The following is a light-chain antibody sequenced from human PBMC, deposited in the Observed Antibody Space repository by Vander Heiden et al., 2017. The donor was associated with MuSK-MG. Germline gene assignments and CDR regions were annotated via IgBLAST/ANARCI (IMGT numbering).Light chain of an antibody. CDR3: QQDDSSPFT. J-gene: IGKJ3*01. V-gene: IGKV1-8*01. CDR1: QGISSY. CDR2: AAS. Sequence: AIRMTQSPSSLSASTGDRVTITCRASQGISSYLAWYQQKPGKAPKLLIYAASTLQSGVPSRFSGSGSGTDFTLTISCLQSEDFATYYCQQDDSSPFTFGHGTKVDIK.